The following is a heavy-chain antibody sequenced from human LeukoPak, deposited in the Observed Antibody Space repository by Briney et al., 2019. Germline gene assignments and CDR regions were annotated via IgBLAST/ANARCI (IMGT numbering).Heavy chain of an antibody. CDR2: MNPKSGNT. CDR1: GYTLTSYD. Sequence: ASVKVSCKASGYTLTSYDIKWVRQATGQGLEWMGWMNPKSGNTGYAQKFQGRVTITRKTSISTDYMELRSLRSDDTAVYYCAREVPYDSSRYYQPFDYWGQGTLVTVSS. V-gene: IGHV1-8*03. D-gene: IGHD3-22*01. J-gene: IGHJ4*02. CDR3: AREVPYDSSRYYQPFDY.